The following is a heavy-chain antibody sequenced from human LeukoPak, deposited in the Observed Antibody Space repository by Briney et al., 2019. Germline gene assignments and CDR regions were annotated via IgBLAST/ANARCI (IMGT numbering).Heavy chain of an antibody. V-gene: IGHV4-59*01. CDR2: IYYSGST. J-gene: IGHJ6*03. CDR1: GGSISSYY. D-gene: IGHD2-2*01. Sequence: SETLSLTCTVSGGSISSYYWSWIRQPPGKGLEWVGYIYYSGSTNYNPSLKSRVTISVDTSKNQFSLTLSSVTAADTAVYYCARAGGYCSTTSCPFNYFYYYMDVWGKGTTVTVSS. CDR3: ARAGGYCSTTSCPFNYFYYYMDV.